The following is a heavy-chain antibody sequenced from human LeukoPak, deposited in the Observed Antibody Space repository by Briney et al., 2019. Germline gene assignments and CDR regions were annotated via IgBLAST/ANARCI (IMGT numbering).Heavy chain of an antibody. Sequence: FSVKVSCKASGRSFSSYAISWVRQAPGQGLEWMGRISPIFGTADFAQKFQGRVKITTDESTSTAYMELSSLRSEDTAVYYCARAELGYDSSGYDYWGQGTLVTVSS. CDR1: GRSFSSYA. J-gene: IGHJ4*02. D-gene: IGHD3-22*01. CDR3: ARAELGYDSSGYDY. V-gene: IGHV1-69*05. CDR2: ISPIFGTA.